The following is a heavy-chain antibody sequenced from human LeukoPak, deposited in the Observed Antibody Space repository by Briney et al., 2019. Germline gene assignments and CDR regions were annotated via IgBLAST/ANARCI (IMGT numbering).Heavy chain of an antibody. V-gene: IGHV4-31*03. Sequence: PSETLSLTCTVSGGSISSGGYYWSWIRQHPGKGLEWIGYIYYSGSTYYNPSLKSRVTISVDTSKNQFSLKLSSETAADTAVYYCARHYWVGSGPYWFDPWGQGTLVTVSS. CDR3: ARHYWVGSGPYWFDP. CDR2: IYYSGST. J-gene: IGHJ5*02. CDR1: GGSISSGGYY. D-gene: IGHD3-3*01.